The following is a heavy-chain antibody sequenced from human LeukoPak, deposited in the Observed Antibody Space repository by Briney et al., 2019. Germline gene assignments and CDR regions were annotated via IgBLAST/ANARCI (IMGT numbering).Heavy chain of an antibody. CDR1: GGSIITTNYY. Sequence: PSETLSLTCTVSGGSIITTNYYWGWIRQPPGKGLEWIGSAFYIGTAFYTPSLKSRVTISVDTSKNQFSLRLTSVTAADTAVYFCASVDYYDSSGPDYFDYWGQGILVTVSS. CDR2: AFYIGTA. V-gene: IGHV4-39*07. J-gene: IGHJ4*02. CDR3: ASVDYYDSSGPDYFDY. D-gene: IGHD3-22*01.